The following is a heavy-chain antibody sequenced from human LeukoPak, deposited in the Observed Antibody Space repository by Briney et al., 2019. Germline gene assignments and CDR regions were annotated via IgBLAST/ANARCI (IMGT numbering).Heavy chain of an antibody. Sequence: ASVKVSCKVSGYTLTELSMRWVRQAPGKGLEWMGGFDPEDGETIYAQKFQGRVTMTEDTSTDTAYMELSSLRSEDTAVYYCATSGSDYGDYPNWFDPWGQGTLVTVSS. V-gene: IGHV1-24*01. J-gene: IGHJ5*02. D-gene: IGHD4-17*01. CDR2: FDPEDGET. CDR3: ATSGSDYGDYPNWFDP. CDR1: GYTLTELS.